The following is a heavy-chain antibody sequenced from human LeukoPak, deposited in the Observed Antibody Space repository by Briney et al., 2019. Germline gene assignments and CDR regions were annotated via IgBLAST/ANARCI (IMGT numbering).Heavy chain of an antibody. CDR3: ARDSYTRHDAFDI. J-gene: IGHJ3*02. CDR1: GGSISTSNYY. CDR2: IYYSGST. Sequence: PSETLSLTCTVSGGSISTSNYYWGWIRQPPGKGLEWIGNIYYSGSTNYNPSLKSRVTISVDTSKNQFSLKLSSVTAADTAVYYCARDSYTRHDAFDIWGQGTMVTVSS. D-gene: IGHD3-16*01. V-gene: IGHV4-39*07.